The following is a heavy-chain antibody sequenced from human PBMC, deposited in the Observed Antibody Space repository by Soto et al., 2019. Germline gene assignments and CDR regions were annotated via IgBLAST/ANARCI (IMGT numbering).Heavy chain of an antibody. V-gene: IGHV4-39*01. Sequence: SSETLSLTCTVSGGSIISFYWAWIRQPPGEGLEWIGSIYHTGNAYYNPSLKSRVTISVDTSKNQFSLKSTSVTAADAALYYCARDFFDSSDYTTNWFDPWGQGTLVTVSS. J-gene: IGHJ5*02. CDR2: IYHTGNA. D-gene: IGHD3-22*01. CDR1: GGSIISFY. CDR3: ARDFFDSSDYTTNWFDP.